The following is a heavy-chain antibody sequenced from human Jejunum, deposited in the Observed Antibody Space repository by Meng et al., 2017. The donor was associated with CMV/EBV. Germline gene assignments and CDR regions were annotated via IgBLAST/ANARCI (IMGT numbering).Heavy chain of an antibody. CDR3: AKDKYGRSTLADY. CDR1: GFTFSDST. J-gene: IGHJ4*02. CDR2: IYSGDSST. Sequence: ASGFTFSDSTMKWVRQAPGKGLEFVSVIYSGDSSTYYADSVKGRFTISRDDSKNTLYLQMNSLRAEDTAVYYCAKDKYGRSTLADYWGQGTLVTVSS. V-gene: IGHV3-23*03. D-gene: IGHD6-6*01.